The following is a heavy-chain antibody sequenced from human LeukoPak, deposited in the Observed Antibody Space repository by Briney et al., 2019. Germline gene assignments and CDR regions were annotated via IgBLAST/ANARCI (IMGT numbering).Heavy chain of an antibody. D-gene: IGHD2-2*03. V-gene: IGHV4-34*01. CDR2: INHSGST. CDR3: ARGTPGYCSSTSCPGGWFDP. Sequence: SETLSLTCAVYGGSFSGYYWSWTRQPPGKGLEWIGEINHSGSTNYNPSLKSRVTISVDTSKNQFSLKLSSVTAADTAVYYCARGTPGYCSSTSCPGGWFDPWGQGTLVTVSS. CDR1: GGSFSGYY. J-gene: IGHJ5*02.